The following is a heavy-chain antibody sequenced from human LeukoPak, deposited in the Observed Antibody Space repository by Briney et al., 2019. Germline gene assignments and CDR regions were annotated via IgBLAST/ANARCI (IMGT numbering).Heavy chain of an antibody. V-gene: IGHV3-23*01. J-gene: IGHJ4*02. D-gene: IGHD3-10*01. CDR2: ISGSGGST. CDR1: GFTFSSYG. Sequence: PGGSLRLPCAASGFTFSSYGMSWVRQAPGKGLEWVSAISGSGGSTYYADSVKGRFTISRDNSKNTLYLQMNSLGAEDTAVYYCAKAGTMVRGTYYFDYWGQGTLVTVSS. CDR3: AKAGTMVRGTYYFDY.